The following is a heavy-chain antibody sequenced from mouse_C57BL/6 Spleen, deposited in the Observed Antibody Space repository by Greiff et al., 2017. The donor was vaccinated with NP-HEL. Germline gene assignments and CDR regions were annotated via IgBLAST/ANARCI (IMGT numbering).Heavy chain of an antibody. CDR2: INPNNGGT. D-gene: IGHD1-1*01. CDR1: GYTFTDYY. J-gene: IGHJ1*03. Sequence: EVQLQQSGPELVKPGASVKISCKASGYTFTDYYMNWVKQSHGKSLEWIGDINPNNGGTSYNQKFKGKATLTVDKSSSTAYMELRSLTSEDSAVYYCARDSDYYGSSKYFDVWGTGTTVTVSS. CDR3: ARDSDYYGSSKYFDV. V-gene: IGHV1-26*01.